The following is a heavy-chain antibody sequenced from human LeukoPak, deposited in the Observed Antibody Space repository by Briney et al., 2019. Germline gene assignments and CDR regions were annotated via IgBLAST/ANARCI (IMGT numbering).Heavy chain of an antibody. J-gene: IGHJ4*02. V-gene: IGHV3-23*01. D-gene: IGHD3-10*01. CDR2: ISATGGNT. CDR1: GFTFSAYY. CDR3: AENRLLWFGELDY. Sequence: AGGSLRLSCAASGFTFSAYYMSSIRQAPGKGLEWVSVISATGGNTYYADSVKGRFTISRDTSKNTVYLQMNRLRAEDTAIDYCAENRLLWFGELDYWGQGTLLTVSS.